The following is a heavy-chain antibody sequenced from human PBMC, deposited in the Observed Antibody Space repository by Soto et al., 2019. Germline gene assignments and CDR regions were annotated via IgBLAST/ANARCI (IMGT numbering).Heavy chain of an antibody. CDR3: AKARAIAAPSSGSHNFDY. D-gene: IGHD6-13*01. CDR2: ISGSGGST. CDR1: GFIFNNYP. Sequence: EVQMLESGGGLVQPGGSLRLSCASSGFIFNNYPMNWVRQAPGRGLEWVATISGSGGSTYYADSVKGRFTISRDNSKNTLFVQMNNLRADDTATYFCAKARAIAAPSSGSHNFDYWGQGTLVTVSS. J-gene: IGHJ4*02. V-gene: IGHV3-23*01.